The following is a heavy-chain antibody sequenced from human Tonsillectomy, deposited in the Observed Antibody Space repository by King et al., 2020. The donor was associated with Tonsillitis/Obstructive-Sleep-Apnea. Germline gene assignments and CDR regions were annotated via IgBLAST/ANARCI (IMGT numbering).Heavy chain of an antibody. J-gene: IGHJ4*02. V-gene: IGHV4-39*01. CDR1: GGSISSSSYY. CDR2: IYYSGST. CDR3: ARLPAYCSGGSCYPRHFDY. D-gene: IGHD2-15*01. Sequence: QLQESGPGLVKPSETLSLTCTVSGGSISSSSYYWGWIRQPPGKGLEWIGSIYYSGSTYYNPSLKSRVTISVDTSKNQFSLKLSSVTAADTAVYYCARLPAYCSGGSCYPRHFDYWGQGTLVTVSS.